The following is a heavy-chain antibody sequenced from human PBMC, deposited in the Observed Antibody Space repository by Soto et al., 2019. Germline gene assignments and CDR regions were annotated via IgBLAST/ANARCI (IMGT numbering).Heavy chain of an antibody. CDR2: ISSSISTI. V-gene: IGHV3-48*01. D-gene: IGHD2-2*01. Sequence: GGSLRLSCAASGFTFSSYSMNWVRQAPGKGLEWVSYISSSISTIYYADSVKGRFTISRDNAKNSLYLQMNSLRAVATAVYYCARGGYCSSTSCYYYYYYMDVWGKGTTVTVSS. CDR1: GFTFSSYS. J-gene: IGHJ6*03. CDR3: ARGGYCSSTSCYYYYYYMDV.